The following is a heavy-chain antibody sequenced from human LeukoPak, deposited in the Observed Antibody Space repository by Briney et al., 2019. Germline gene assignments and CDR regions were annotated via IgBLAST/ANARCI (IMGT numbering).Heavy chain of an antibody. V-gene: IGHV3-30*03. CDR1: GFTFSSYG. CDR3: ARSSGYYQLLKDDAFDI. Sequence: GGSLRLSCAASGFTFSSYGMHWVRQAPGKGLEWVAVISYDGSNKYYADSVKGRFTISRDNSKNTLYLQMNSLRAEDTAVYYCARSSGYYQLLKDDAFDIWGQGTMVTVSS. CDR2: ISYDGSNK. D-gene: IGHD3-22*01. J-gene: IGHJ3*02.